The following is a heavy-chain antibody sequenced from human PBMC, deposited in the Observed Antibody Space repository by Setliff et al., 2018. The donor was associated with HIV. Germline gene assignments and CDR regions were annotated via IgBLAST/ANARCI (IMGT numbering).Heavy chain of an antibody. CDR3: VRDPPLAPTDADHPFDI. V-gene: IGHV4-38-2*02. D-gene: IGHD2-15*01. J-gene: IGHJ3*02. CDR1: GYSISSGYY. Sequence: SETLSLTCAVSGYSISSGYYWAWIRQPPGKGLEWIGSIYHGGTTYYNPSLKSRSTISEDTSKNQFSLSLSSVTAADTAVYYCVRDPPLAPTDADHPFDIWGQGTMVTVSS. CDR2: IYHGGTT.